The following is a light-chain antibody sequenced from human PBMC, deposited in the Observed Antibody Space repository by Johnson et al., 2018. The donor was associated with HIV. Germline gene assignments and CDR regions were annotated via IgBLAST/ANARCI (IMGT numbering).Light chain of an antibody. CDR2: ENN. J-gene: IGLJ1*01. V-gene: IGLV1-51*02. CDR1: SSNIRNNY. Sequence: QSVLTQPPSVSAAPGQKVTISCSGTSSNIRNNYVSWYQQLPGTAPKLLFYENNKRPSGIPDRFSGSKSGTSATRGITGLQTGDEADYYCGTWDSSLSAYVFGTGTKVTVL. CDR3: GTWDSSLSAYV.